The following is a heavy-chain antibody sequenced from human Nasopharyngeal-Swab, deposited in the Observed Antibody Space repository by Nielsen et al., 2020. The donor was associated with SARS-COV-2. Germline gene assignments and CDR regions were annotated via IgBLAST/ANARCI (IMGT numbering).Heavy chain of an antibody. D-gene: IGHD1-26*01. CDR2: MNTDSGDA. CDR1: GYTFTKFD. Sequence: ASVKVSCKASGYTFTKFDINWVRQATGLGLEWMGWMNTDSGDADYVQKFQGRVIMTRDTSMNTAFMELSSLRSDDTAVYYCARGRNSGTHFDYWGQGTLVTVSS. V-gene: IGHV1-8*01. J-gene: IGHJ4*02. CDR3: ARGRNSGTHFDY.